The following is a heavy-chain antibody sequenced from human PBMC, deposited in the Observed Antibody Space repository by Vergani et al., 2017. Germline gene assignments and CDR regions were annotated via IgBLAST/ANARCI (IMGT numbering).Heavy chain of an antibody. V-gene: IGHV4-61*01. Sequence: QVQLPESGPGLVKPSETLSLTCTVSGGSVSSGSYYWSWIRQPPGKGLEWIGYIYYSGSTNYNPSLKSRVTISVDTSKNQFSLKLSSVTAADTAVSYCARAGGWELPEYYFDYWGQGTLVTVSS. CDR1: GGSVSSGSYY. J-gene: IGHJ4*02. D-gene: IGHD1-26*01. CDR3: ARAGGWELPEYYFDY. CDR2: IYYSGST.